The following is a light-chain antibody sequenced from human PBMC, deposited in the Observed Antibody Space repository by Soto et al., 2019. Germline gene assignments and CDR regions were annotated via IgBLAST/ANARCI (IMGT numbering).Light chain of an antibody. Sequence: DIQMTQSPSTPSASVGDRVTITCRASQSISYWLAWYQQKPGKAPTLLIYKASSLGGGVPSRFSGSGSGTEFTLTISTLQPDDFATYYCQQYSSYPVTFGGGTQVEIK. V-gene: IGKV1-5*03. CDR1: QSISYW. CDR2: KAS. J-gene: IGKJ4*01. CDR3: QQYSSYPVT.